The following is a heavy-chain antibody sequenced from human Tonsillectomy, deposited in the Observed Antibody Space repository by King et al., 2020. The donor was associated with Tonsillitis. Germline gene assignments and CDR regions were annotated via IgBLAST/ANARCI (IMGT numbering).Heavy chain of an antibody. D-gene: IGHD6-19*01. V-gene: IGHV4-59*11. CDR3: ARDLYSSGWSDAFDI. J-gene: IGHJ3*02. Sequence: VQLQESGPGLVKPSETLSLTCTVSGGSISDHYWSWIRQSPGKGLEWIGYIYYIGSTIYNPSLKSRVTISIDRPKNQFSQQLRSVTAADTAVYYCARDLYSSGWSDAFDIWGQGTVVTVSS. CDR2: IYYIGST. CDR1: GGSISDHY.